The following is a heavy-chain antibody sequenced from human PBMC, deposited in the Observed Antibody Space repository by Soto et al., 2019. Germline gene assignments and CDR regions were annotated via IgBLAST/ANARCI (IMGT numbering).Heavy chain of an antibody. V-gene: IGHV1-18*01. D-gene: IGHD4-17*01. CDR2: ISTYNGNT. Sequence: QVQLGQSGAEVKKPGASVKVSCKASGYTFTNYGFTWVRQAPGQGREWLGWISTYNGNTKYAQKVQGRLTMTTDTSTSTANMELTSLRSDDTALYYCARTTVNASYYYMDVWGKGSTVTVSS. CDR3: ARTTVNASYYYMDV. CDR1: GYTFTNYG. J-gene: IGHJ6*03.